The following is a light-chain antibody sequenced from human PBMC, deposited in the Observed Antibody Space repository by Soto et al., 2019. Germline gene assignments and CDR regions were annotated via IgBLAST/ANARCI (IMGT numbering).Light chain of an antibody. V-gene: IGKV1-5*03. Sequence: DIQMTQTPSTLSASVGDRVTMTFRARQTISSWLAWHQQKPGKAPKLLIYKASTLKSGVPSRFSGSGSGTEFTLTISSLQPDDFATYYCQHYNSYSEAFGQGTKVDIK. CDR3: QHYNSYSEA. CDR1: QTISSW. J-gene: IGKJ1*01. CDR2: KAS.